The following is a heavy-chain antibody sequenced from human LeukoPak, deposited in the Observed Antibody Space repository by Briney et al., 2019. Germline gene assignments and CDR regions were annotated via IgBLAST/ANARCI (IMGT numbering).Heavy chain of an antibody. V-gene: IGHV4-39*01. D-gene: IGHD3-10*01. J-gene: IGHJ4*02. CDR3: ARSYGTPSGSYLERPYYSDY. CDR2: IYYSGST. Sequence: PSETLSLTCTVSGGSISSSSYYWGWIRQPPGKGLEWIGSIYYSGSTYYNPSLKSRVTISVDTSKNQFSLKLSSVTAADTAVYYCARSYGTPSGSYLERPYYSDYWGQGTLVTVSS. CDR1: GGSISSSSYY.